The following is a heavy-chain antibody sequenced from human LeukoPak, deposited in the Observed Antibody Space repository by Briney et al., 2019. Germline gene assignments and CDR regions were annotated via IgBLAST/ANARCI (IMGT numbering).Heavy chain of an antibody. Sequence: SETLSLTCTVSGGSISSSSYYWGWIRQPPGKGLERIGSIYYSGGTYYNPSLKSRVTISVDTSKNQFSLKLSSVTAADTAVYYCASLMTTVVHYWGQGTLVTVSS. CDR3: ASLMTTVVHY. CDR1: GGSISSSSYY. D-gene: IGHD4-23*01. J-gene: IGHJ4*02. CDR2: IYYSGGT. V-gene: IGHV4-39*07.